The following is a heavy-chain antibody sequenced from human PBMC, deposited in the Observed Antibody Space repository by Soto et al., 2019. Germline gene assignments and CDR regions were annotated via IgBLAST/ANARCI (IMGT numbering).Heavy chain of an antibody. J-gene: IGHJ4*02. CDR2: ISSSGSTI. CDR3: ARDRRYCSSTSCRRYFDY. D-gene: IGHD2-2*01. CDR1: GFTFSDYY. V-gene: IGHV3-11*01. Sequence: GGSLRLSCAASGFTFSDYYMSWIRQAPGKGLEWVSYISSSGSTIYYADSVKGRFTISRDNAKNSLYLQMNSLRAEDTAVYYCARDRRYCSSTSCRRYFDYWGQGTLVTVSS.